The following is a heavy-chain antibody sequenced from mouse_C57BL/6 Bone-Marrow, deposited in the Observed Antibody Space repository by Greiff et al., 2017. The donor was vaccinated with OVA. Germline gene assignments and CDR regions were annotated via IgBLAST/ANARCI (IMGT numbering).Heavy chain of an antibody. D-gene: IGHD2-1*01. CDR1: GFTFSNYW. V-gene: IGHV6-3*01. CDR3: TGNGNGDY. Sequence: EVKLQESGGGLVQPGGSMKLSCVASGFTFSNYWMNWVRQSPEKGLEWVAQIRLKSDSYTTHYTESVKGRFTNSRDDSKSSVYMQMNNLRAEDTGIYYCTGNGNGDYWGQGTTPTVSS. CDR2: IRLKSDSYTT. J-gene: IGHJ2*01.